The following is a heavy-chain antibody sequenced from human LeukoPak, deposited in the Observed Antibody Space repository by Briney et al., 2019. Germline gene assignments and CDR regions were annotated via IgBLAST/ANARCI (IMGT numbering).Heavy chain of an antibody. CDR2: ISAYNGDT. CDR1: GYTFTMFG. D-gene: IGHD7-27*01. V-gene: IGHV1-18*01. J-gene: IGHJ4*02. Sequence: ASVKVSCNASGYTFTMFGISWVRQAPGQGLEWMGWISAYNGDTNYAQKLQGRVTMTTHTATSTAYMELKSLGSDDTAMYYCAREADAGDLDYWGQGTLVTVSS. CDR3: AREADAGDLDY.